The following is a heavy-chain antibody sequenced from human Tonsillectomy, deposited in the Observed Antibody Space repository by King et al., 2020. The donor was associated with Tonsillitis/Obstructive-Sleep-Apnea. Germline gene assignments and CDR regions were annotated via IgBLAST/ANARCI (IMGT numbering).Heavy chain of an antibody. D-gene: IGHD4-17*01. Sequence: TLKESGPVLLKPTETLTLTCTVSGFSLSNARMGVSWIRQPPGKALEWLAHSFSNDEKSYSTSLKSRLTSSKDTSKSQVVLTMTNMDPVDTATYYCARILVYGRRVPYWYFDLWGRGTLVTVSS. V-gene: IGHV2-26*01. CDR1: GFSLSNARMG. J-gene: IGHJ2*01. CDR3: ARILVYGRRVPYWYFDL. CDR2: SFSNDEK.